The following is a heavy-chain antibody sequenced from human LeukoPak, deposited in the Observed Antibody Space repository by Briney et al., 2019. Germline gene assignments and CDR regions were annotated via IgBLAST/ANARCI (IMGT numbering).Heavy chain of an antibody. D-gene: IGHD2-2*01. V-gene: IGHV5-51*01. CDR1: GSSFTSYW. CDR3: ARLFGEGIVVVPAAMPALRYGMDV. J-gene: IGHJ6*02. Sequence: GAALQISCQGSGSSFTSYWIGWVRQLPGKGLEWMGIIYPGDADTRYSPSFQGQVTISADKSISTAYLQWSSLKASDSAMYYCARLFGEGIVVVPAAMPALRYGMDVWGQGTTVTVSS. CDR2: IYPGDADT.